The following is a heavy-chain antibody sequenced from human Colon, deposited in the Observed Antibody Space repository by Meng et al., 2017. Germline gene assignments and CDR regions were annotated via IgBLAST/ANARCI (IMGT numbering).Heavy chain of an antibody. D-gene: IGHD6-13*01. J-gene: IGHJ4*02. CDR3: ARGWITTAASLRDRYFDY. Sequence: SETLSLTCTVYGGSVSAYYWTLLRQPPGKGLEWVGEINHSGSTNYNPSLKSRVTISGDTSKNQFSLKLTSATAADTAVYYCARGWITTAASLRDRYFDYWGQGTLVTVSS. V-gene: IGHV4-34*01. CDR2: INHSGST. CDR1: GGSVSAYY.